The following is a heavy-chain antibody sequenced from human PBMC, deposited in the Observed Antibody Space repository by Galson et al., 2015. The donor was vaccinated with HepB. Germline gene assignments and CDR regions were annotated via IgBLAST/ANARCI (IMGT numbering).Heavy chain of an antibody. Sequence: SLRLSCAASGFTFSAYGVHWVRQAPGKGLEWVAVIWRDERSKYYAESVRGRFTISRDNSKNTLYLQMNSLRVEDTAVYYCARDREEAVAASAFRHMDGWGKGTAVSVSS. CDR1: GFTFSAYG. J-gene: IGHJ6*03. CDR3: ARDREEAVAASAFRHMDG. V-gene: IGHV3-33*01. CDR2: IWRDERSK. D-gene: IGHD6-6*01.